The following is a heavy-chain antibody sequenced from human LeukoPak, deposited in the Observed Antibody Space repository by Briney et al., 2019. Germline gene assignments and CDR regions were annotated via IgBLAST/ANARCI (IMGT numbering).Heavy chain of an antibody. J-gene: IGHJ3*02. Sequence: GGSLRLSCAASGFTISSYGMHWVRQAPGKGLEWVAFIRYDGSNKYYADSVKGRFTISRDNSENTLYLQMNSLRAEDTAVYYCARVWGSAFDIWGQGTMVTVSS. D-gene: IGHD7-27*01. CDR1: GFTISSYG. CDR2: IRYDGSNK. V-gene: IGHV3-30*02. CDR3: ARVWGSAFDI.